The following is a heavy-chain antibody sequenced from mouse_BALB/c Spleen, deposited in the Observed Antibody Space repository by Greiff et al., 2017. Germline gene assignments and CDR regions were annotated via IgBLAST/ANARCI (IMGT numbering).Heavy chain of an antibody. CDR2: ISYSGST. J-gene: IGHJ3*01. CDR1: GYSITSDYA. Sequence: EVKLMESGPGLVKPSQSLSLTCTVTGYSITSDYAWNWIRQFPGNKLEWMGYISYSGSTSYNPSLKSRISITRDTSKNQFFLQLNSVTTEDTATYYCARQGYYGSSSRFAYWGQGTLVTVSA. V-gene: IGHV3-2*02. D-gene: IGHD1-1*01. CDR3: ARQGYYGSSSRFAY.